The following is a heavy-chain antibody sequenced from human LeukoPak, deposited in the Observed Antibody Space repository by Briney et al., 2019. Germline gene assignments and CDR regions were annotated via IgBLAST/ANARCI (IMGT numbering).Heavy chain of an antibody. CDR2: INWNGGST. J-gene: IGHJ6*03. D-gene: IGHD2-2*01. CDR1: GFTFDDYG. CDR3: ASGAPGIVVVPAYVDV. V-gene: IGHV3-20*04. Sequence: GGSLRLSCAAPGFTFDDYGMSWVRQAPGKGLEWVSGINWNGGSTGYADSVKGRFTISRDNAKNSLYLQMNSLRAEDTALYYCASGAPGIVVVPAYVDVWGKGTTVTVSS.